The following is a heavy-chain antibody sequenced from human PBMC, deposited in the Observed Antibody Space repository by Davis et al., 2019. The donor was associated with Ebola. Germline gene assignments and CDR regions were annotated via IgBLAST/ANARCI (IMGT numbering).Heavy chain of an antibody. J-gene: IGHJ6*04. CDR2: ISGSGGST. CDR1: VITFNSYA. Sequence: GGSLRLSCTDSVITFNSYAMTWVRQAPGKGLEWVSVISGSGGSTYYADSVKGRFTISRDNSKKTLYLQMNSLRAEDTAVYYCARSGLSFGVVKYHYGMDVWGKGTTVTVSS. CDR3: ARSGLSFGVVKYHYGMDV. D-gene: IGHD3-3*01. V-gene: IGHV3-23*01.